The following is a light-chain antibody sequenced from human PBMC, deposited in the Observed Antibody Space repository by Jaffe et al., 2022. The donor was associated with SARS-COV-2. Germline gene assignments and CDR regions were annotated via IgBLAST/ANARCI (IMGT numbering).Light chain of an antibody. CDR3: LQTIQTPRT. CDR2: LGS. J-gene: IGKJ1*01. Sequence: EIVMTQSPLSLPVTPGEPASISCRSSQSLLHSDRYNYLAWYLQKPGQSPQLLVYLGSNRASGVPGRFSGSGSGTDFTLKITRVEAEDVGVYYCLQTIQTPRTFGQGTKVEIK. CDR1: QSLLHSDRYNY. V-gene: IGKV2-28*01.